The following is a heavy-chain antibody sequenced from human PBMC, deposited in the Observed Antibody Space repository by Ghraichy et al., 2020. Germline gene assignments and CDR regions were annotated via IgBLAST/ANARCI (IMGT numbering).Heavy chain of an antibody. CDR2: LTGTSSYI. CDR1: GFTFSSHS. J-gene: IGHJ4*02. D-gene: IGHD1-26*01. Sequence: GGSLRLSCAASGFTFSSHSMNWVRQAPGKGLEWVSSLTGTSSYIYYADSVKGRFTISRDNAKNSLYLQMHSLRVEDTAVYYCARTIVGQTRYGPDYWGQGTLVTVSS. CDR3: ARTIVGQTRYGPDY. V-gene: IGHV3-21*01.